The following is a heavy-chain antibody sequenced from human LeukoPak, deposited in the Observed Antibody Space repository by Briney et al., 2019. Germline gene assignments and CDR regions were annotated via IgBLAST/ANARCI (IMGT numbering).Heavy chain of an antibody. CDR2: IYYSGST. Sequence: PSETLSLTCTVSGGSINSYYWSWIRQPPGKGLEWIGYIYYSGSTNYNPSLKSRVTISVDTSKNQFSLKLSSVTAADTAVYYCARDGGIYCSGGSCYYGWYFDLWGRGTLVTVSS. D-gene: IGHD2-15*01. CDR3: ARDGGIYCSGGSCYYGWYFDL. J-gene: IGHJ2*01. V-gene: IGHV4-59*01. CDR1: GGSINSYY.